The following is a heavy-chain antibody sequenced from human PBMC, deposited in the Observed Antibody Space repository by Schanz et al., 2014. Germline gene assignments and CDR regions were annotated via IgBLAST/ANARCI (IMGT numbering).Heavy chain of an antibody. V-gene: IGHV1-18*01. CDR1: GYTFTSYG. CDR3: ARVHIATYHYNSPGAFDI. D-gene: IGHD3-10*01. CDR2: ISAYNGHT. J-gene: IGHJ3*02. Sequence: QGQLVQSGAEVKKPGASVKVSCKASGYTFTSYGITWVRQAPGQGLEWMGWISAYNGHTTYAQKFQGRVNMTRDTVTTTVHLELTRLRTDDTAIYYCARVHIATYHYNSPGAFDIWGQGTRDTVSS.